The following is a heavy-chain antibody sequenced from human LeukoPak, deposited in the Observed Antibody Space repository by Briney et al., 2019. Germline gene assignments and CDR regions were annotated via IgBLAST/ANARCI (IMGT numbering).Heavy chain of an antibody. CDR2: IYYSGST. CDR3: ARFCRDYDSSGYYTFDY. D-gene: IGHD3-22*01. Sequence: PSETLSLTCTVSGGSISSGDYYWSWTRQPPGKGLEWIGYIYYSGSTYYNPSLKSRVTISVDTSKNQFSLKLSSVTAADTAVYYCARFCRDYDSSGYYTFDYWGQGTLVTVSS. CDR1: GGSISSGDYY. J-gene: IGHJ4*02. V-gene: IGHV4-30-4*08.